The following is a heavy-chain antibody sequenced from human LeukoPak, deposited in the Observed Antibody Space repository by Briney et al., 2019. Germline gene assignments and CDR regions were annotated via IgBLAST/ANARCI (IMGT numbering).Heavy chain of an antibody. CDR3: ARRRLPRDY. Sequence: PGGSMRLSCAASGFTFSSYEMNWVRQAPGKGLEWVSYISNTGSTIYYADSVKGRFTISRDNAKNSLYLQMNSLRAEDTAVYYCARRRLPRDYWGQGTLVTVPS. CDR1: GFTFSSYE. CDR2: ISNTGSTI. J-gene: IGHJ4*02. V-gene: IGHV3-48*03. D-gene: IGHD2-15*01.